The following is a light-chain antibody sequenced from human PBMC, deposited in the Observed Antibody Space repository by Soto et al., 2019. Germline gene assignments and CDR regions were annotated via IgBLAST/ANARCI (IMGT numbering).Light chain of an antibody. CDR2: DAS. J-gene: IGKJ2*01. Sequence: DIQMTQSPSSLSASVGDRVSITCRASQTISRFLNWYQQKPGKAPKFLIYDASHLESGVPSRFSGSGSGTEFTLTISSLQFEDFATYYCQQSFSTPQPFGQGTKVEI. CDR3: QQSFSTPQP. V-gene: IGKV1-39*01. CDR1: QTISRF.